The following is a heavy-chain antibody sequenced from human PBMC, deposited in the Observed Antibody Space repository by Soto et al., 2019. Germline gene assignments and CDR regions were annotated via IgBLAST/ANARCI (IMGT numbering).Heavy chain of an antibody. V-gene: IGHV1-18*01. Sequence: QVQLVQSRAEVKRPGSSMKISCRASGDTFTGYGISWVRQAPGQGLDWMGWFSVNTGTVKYAQKLQGRVTMTIYAATSTAYMDLRSLTSDDSAVYYCAVADPGEAGHYFSSYGMDVWGQGTKVIVSS. J-gene: IGHJ6*02. CDR2: FSVNTGTV. CDR1: GDTFTGYG. CDR3: AVADPGEAGHYFSSYGMDV. D-gene: IGHD2-15*01.